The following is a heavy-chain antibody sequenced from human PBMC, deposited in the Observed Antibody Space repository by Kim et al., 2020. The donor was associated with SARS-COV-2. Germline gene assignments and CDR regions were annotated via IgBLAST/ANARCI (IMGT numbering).Heavy chain of an antibody. D-gene: IGHD3-3*01. CDR3: ASSKTYYDFWSGYYTQNWFDP. V-gene: IGHV1-69*13. Sequence: SVKVSCKASGGTFSSYAISWVRQAPGQGLEWMGGIIPIFGTANYAQKFQGRVTITADESTSTAYMELSSLRSEDTAVYYCASSKTYYDFWSGYYTQNWFDPWGQGTLVTVSS. J-gene: IGHJ5*02. CDR1: GGTFSSYA. CDR2: IIPIFGTA.